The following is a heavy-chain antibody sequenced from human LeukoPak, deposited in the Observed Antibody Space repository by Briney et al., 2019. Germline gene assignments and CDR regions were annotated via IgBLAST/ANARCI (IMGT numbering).Heavy chain of an antibody. D-gene: IGHD5-12*01. CDR2: INHNGST. J-gene: IGHJ4*02. V-gene: IGHV4-34*01. CDR1: GGSFSGYY. CDR3: ARHAQWWLRLRPFDY. Sequence: PSETLSLTCAVYGGSFSGYYWSWIRQPPGKGLEWIGEINHNGSTNYNPSLKSRVTISVDTSKNQFSLKLSSVTAADTAVYYCARHAQWWLRLRPFDYWGQGTLVTVSS.